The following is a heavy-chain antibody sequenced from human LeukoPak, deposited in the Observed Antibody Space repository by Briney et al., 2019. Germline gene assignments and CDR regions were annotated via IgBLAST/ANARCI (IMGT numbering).Heavy chain of an antibody. V-gene: IGHV3-48*01. CDR2: ISKTSYSI. CDR1: GFTFSSYW. CDR3: ARDRFAAFDI. J-gene: IGHJ3*02. Sequence: PGGSLRLSCAASGFTFSSYWMHWVRQAPGKGLEWVSYISKTSYSIHYADSVKGRFTISRDNAKDSLYLQMNSLRAEDTALYYCARDRFAAFDIWGQGTMVAVSS.